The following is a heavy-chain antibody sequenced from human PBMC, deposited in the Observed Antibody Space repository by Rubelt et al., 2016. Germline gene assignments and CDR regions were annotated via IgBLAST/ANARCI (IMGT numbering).Heavy chain of an antibody. Sequence: VRQAPGKGLEWVANIKQDGSEKYYVDSVKGRFTISRDNAKNSLYLQMNSLRAEDTAVYYCARDLWFGELIDYWGQGTLVTVSS. J-gene: IGHJ4*02. CDR2: IKQDGSEK. V-gene: IGHV3-7*01. D-gene: IGHD3-10*01. CDR3: ARDLWFGELIDY.